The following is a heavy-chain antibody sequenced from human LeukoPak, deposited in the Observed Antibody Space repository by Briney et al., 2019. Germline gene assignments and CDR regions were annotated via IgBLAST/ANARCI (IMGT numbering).Heavy chain of an antibody. CDR2: IKSDGSST. D-gene: IGHD3-10*01. J-gene: IGHJ6*02. V-gene: IGHV3-74*01. CDR3: ARGNYYGMDV. Sequence: GGSLRLSCAASGFTFSSYWRHWVRQAPGKGLVWVSRIKSDGSSTSYADSVKGRFTISRDNAKNTLYLQMNSLRAEDTAVYYCARGNYYGMDVWGQGTTVTVSS. CDR1: GFTFSSYW.